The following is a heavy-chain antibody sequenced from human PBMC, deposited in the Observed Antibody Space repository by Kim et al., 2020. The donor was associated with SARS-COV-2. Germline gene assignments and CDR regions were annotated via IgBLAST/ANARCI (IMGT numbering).Heavy chain of an antibody. CDR1: GGTFSSYA. D-gene: IGHD4-17*01. Sequence: SVKVSCKASGGTFSSYAISWVRQAPGQGLEWMGGIIPIFGTANYAQKFQGRVTITADKSTSTAYMELSSLRSEDTAVYYCARVADYGGNSAFDIWGQGTMVTVSS. J-gene: IGHJ3*02. CDR2: IIPIFGTA. V-gene: IGHV1-69*06. CDR3: ARVADYGGNSAFDI.